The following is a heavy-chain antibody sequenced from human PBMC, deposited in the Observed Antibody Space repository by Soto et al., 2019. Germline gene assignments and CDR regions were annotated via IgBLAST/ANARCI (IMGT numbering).Heavy chain of an antibody. Sequence: SVKVSCKASGGTFSSYAISWVRQAPGQGLEWMGGIIPIFGTANYAQKFQGRVTITADESTSTAYMELSSLRSEDTAVYYCASRDYDFWSGYQKPPYDYYGMDVWGQGTTVTVSS. V-gene: IGHV1-69*13. D-gene: IGHD3-3*01. J-gene: IGHJ6*02. CDR3: ASRDYDFWSGYQKPPYDYYGMDV. CDR2: IIPIFGTA. CDR1: GGTFSSYA.